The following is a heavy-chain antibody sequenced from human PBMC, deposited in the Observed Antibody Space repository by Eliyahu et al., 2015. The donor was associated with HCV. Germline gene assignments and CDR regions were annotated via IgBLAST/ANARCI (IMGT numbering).Heavy chain of an antibody. D-gene: IGHD3-9*01. J-gene: IGHJ2*01. CDR2: IHPGDSET. CDR3: ARPRSSDWGDFDF. CDR1: GYSFVSYW. Sequence: SCEGSGYSFVSYWIAWVRQTPGKGLEWMGVIHPGDSETKYNPSFEGRVNMSVDKSVSVAYLQWSSLKASDTAQIFFARPRSSDWGDFDFWGRGTQLTVSS. V-gene: IGHV5-51*01.